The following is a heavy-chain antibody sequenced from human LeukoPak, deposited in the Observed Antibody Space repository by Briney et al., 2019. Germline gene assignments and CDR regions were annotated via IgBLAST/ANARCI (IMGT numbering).Heavy chain of an antibody. V-gene: IGHV3-53*01. CDR2: MYSTGST. Sequence: PGGSLGLSCAVSVLTDSVNYMRGVSQAPGKGLEWVSVMYSTGSTDYADSVKGRFTIFRDNSKNTLYLQMNNLRAEDTAVYYCARGEGPYSSTLSGQWGQGTLVTVSS. D-gene: IGHD2-2*01. CDR1: VLTDSVNY. CDR3: ARGEGPYSSTLSGQ. J-gene: IGHJ4*02.